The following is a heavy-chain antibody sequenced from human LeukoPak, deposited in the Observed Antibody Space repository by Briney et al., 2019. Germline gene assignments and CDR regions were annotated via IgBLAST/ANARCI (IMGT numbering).Heavy chain of an antibody. V-gene: IGHV4-59*01. J-gene: IGHJ4*02. CDR3: ARGLPDFWSGYSPFDY. CDR1: GGSISSYY. Sequence: KPSETLSLTCTVSGGSISSYYWSWIRQPPGKGLEWIGYIYYSGSTNYNPSLKSRVTISVDTSKNQFSLKLSSVTAADTAVYYCARGLPDFWSGYSPFDYWGQGTLVTVSS. D-gene: IGHD3-3*01. CDR2: IYYSGST.